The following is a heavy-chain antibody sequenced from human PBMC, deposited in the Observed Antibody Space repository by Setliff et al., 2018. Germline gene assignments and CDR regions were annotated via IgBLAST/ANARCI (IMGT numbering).Heavy chain of an antibody. J-gene: IGHJ4*02. CDR3: ASYYYGSGSSYIPPHFDY. CDR2: ISDTTNFI. Sequence: GGSLRPSCTASGFTFGHYNMNWVRQAPGKGLEWVSSISDTTNFIYYADSVKGRFTISRDTAKNSLYLQMNSLRAEDSAVYYCASYYYGSGSSYIPPHFDYWGRGTLVTVSS. V-gene: IGHV3-21*01. CDR1: GFTFGHYN. D-gene: IGHD3-10*01.